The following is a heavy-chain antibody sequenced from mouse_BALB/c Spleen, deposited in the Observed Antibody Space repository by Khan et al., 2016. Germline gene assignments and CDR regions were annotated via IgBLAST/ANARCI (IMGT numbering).Heavy chain of an antibody. CDR2: INTYTGEP. D-gene: IGHD1-1*02. CDR3: ARYRYYFGDSRYVDV. CDR1: GYTFTNYG. Sequence: QIQLVQSGPELKKPGETVKISCKASGYTFTNYGMNWVKQAPGKDLKWMGWINTYTGEPTYADDFKGRFAFSLETSASTASLQINNPRNEDTVTYVCARYRYYFGDSRYVDVWGAGTTVTVSS. J-gene: IGHJ1*01. V-gene: IGHV9-3-1*01.